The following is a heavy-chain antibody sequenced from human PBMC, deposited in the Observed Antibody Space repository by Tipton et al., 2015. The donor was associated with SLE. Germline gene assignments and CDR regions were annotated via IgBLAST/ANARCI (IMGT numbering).Heavy chain of an antibody. CDR1: GGSISSYY. V-gene: IGHV4-59*12. CDR2: IYYSGST. CDR3: ARGVLGFWSYYYMDV. J-gene: IGHJ6*03. Sequence: TLSLTCTVSGGSISSYYWSWIRQPPGKGLEWIGYIYYSGSTNYNLSLRSRVTISLDTSKKDFSLRLTSVTAADTAVYYCARGVLGFWSYYYMDVWGKGTTVTVSS. D-gene: IGHD3-16*01.